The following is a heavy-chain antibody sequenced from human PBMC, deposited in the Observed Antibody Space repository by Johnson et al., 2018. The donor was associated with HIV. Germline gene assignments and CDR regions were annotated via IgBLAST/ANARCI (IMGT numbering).Heavy chain of an antibody. CDR3: ARDLREGGSWYRYGFDI. J-gene: IGHJ3*02. CDR2: IYSGGST. CDR1: GFTVSSNY. V-gene: IGHV3-66*02. Sequence: MLLVESGGGLVKPGGSLRLSCAASGFTVSSNYMSWVRQGPGKGLEWVSVIYSGGSTYYADSVKGRFTISRDNSKNTLYLQMNSLRAEDTAVYHCARDLREGGSWYRYGFDIWGQGTVVTVSS. D-gene: IGHD6-13*01.